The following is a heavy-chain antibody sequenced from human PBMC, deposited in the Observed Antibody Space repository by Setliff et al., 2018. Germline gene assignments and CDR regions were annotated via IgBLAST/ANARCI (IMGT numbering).Heavy chain of an antibody. V-gene: IGHV3-21*01. J-gene: IGHJ4*02. CDR2: ISSSSSYI. Sequence: GGSLRLSCAASGFTFSSYSMNWVRQAPGKGLEWVSSISSSSSYIHYADSVKGRFTISRDNAKNSLYLQMNSLRAEDTAVYYCVRDLHWGFDYWGLGTLVTVSS. CDR3: VRDLHWGFDY. D-gene: IGHD7-27*01. CDR1: GFTFSSYS.